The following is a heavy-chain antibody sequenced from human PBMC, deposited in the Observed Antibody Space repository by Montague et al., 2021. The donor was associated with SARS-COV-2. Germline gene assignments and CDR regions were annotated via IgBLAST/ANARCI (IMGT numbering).Heavy chain of an antibody. Sequence: SETLSLTCTVSAGSINNHYWSWIRQTPGKELEWIAYVYFSVTASYNPSLKSRVTISVDTSRNQFSLQLTSVTAADTAVYYCARRPSSGWSFDYWGQGTQVSVSS. V-gene: IGHV4-59*08. CDR3: ARRPSSGWSFDY. CDR2: VYFSVTA. D-gene: IGHD6-19*01. CDR1: AGSINNHY. J-gene: IGHJ4*02.